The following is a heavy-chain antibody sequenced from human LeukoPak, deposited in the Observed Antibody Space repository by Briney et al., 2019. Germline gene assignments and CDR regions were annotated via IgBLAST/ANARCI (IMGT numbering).Heavy chain of an antibody. CDR1: GGSISSYY. D-gene: IGHD5-24*01. CDR2: IYYSGST. V-gene: IGHV4-59*01. J-gene: IGHJ3*02. Sequence: SETLSLTCTVSGGSISSYYWTWIEQPPGKGLEWIGYIYYSGSTNYNPSLKSRVTISIDTSKNQFSLKLSSVTAADTAVYYCARDRSRDGYKGDRFDIWGQGTMVTVSS. CDR3: ARDRSRDGYKGDRFDI.